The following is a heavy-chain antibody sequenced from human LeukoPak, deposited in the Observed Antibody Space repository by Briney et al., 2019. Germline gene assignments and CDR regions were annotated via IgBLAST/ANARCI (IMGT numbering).Heavy chain of an antibody. CDR2: IYPDDSNT. J-gene: IGHJ4*02. V-gene: IGHV5-51*01. CDR1: GYKFTNYW. Sequence: GESLKISCKGSGYKFTNYWIVWVRQMPGKGLEWMGIIYPDDSNTRYSPSFQGQVTISVDKSFSTAYLQWNSLKASDTAMYYCALQPGYCSSASCSHFDFWGQGTLITVSS. CDR3: ALQPGYCSSASCSHFDF. D-gene: IGHD2-2*01.